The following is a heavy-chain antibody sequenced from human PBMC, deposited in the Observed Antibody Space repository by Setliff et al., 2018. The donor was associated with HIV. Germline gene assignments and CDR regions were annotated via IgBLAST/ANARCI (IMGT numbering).Heavy chain of an antibody. D-gene: IGHD3-10*01. V-gene: IGHV1-8*02. CDR3: ARGHRYYGSGPLNY. Sequence: ASVKVSCKASGYTFTSDDINWVRQATGQGLEWMGWMNPNSGNTGYAQKFQGRVTMTRNTPISTAYMEVSSLRSEDTAGYYCARGHRYYGSGPLNYWGQGTLVTVSS. CDR1: GYTFTSDD. CDR2: MNPNSGNT. J-gene: IGHJ4*02.